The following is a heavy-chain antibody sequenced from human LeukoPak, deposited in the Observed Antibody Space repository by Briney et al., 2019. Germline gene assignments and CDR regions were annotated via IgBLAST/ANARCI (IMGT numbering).Heavy chain of an antibody. CDR2: IYPGDSDT. V-gene: IGHV5-51*01. Sequence: HGESLKISCKGSGYSFTSYWIGRVRQMPGKGLEWMGIIYPGDSDTRYSPSFQGQVTISADKSISTAYLQWSSLKASDAAMYYCARLRDGYNYYYDYWGQGTLVTVSS. D-gene: IGHD5-24*01. CDR3: ARLRDGYNYYYDY. CDR1: GYSFTSYW. J-gene: IGHJ4*02.